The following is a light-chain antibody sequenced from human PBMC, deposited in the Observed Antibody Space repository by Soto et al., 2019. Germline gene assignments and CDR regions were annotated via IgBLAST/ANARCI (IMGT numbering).Light chain of an antibody. CDR1: SSDVGGYNY. CDR3: SSYASSNTGV. Sequence: QSVLTQPASVSGSPGQSITISCTGTSSDVGGYNYVSWYQQHPGQAPKLMIYEVSTRPSGVSDRFSGSKSGNTGSLTISGLQAEDEADYNCSSYASSNTGVFATGTKLTVL. J-gene: IGLJ1*01. CDR2: EVS. V-gene: IGLV2-14*01.